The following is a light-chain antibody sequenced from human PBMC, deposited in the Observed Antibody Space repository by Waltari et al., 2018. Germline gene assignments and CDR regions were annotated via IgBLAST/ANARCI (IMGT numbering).Light chain of an antibody. CDR3: CSCGGRSTLEV. CDR2: EVT. Sequence: QSALTQPASVSGSPGQSIPISCTGTSSEVGSYNLVSWYQQHPGKAPKLMIYEVTKRPSGLSKRFSGANSGNTASLTSSGLQAEDEADYYCCSCGGRSTLEVFGTGTKVTVL. J-gene: IGLJ1*01. CDR1: SSEVGSYNL. V-gene: IGLV2-23*02.